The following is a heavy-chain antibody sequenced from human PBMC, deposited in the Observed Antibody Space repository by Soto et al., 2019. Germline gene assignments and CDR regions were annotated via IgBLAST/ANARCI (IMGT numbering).Heavy chain of an antibody. CDR1: GFTFSNSD. J-gene: IGHJ2*01. CDR3: ADTYDYDSSGYYAPRSGYWYFDL. CDR2: VSWNGSRT. V-gene: IGHV3-35*01. Sequence: PGGSLRLSCAASGFTFSNSDMNWVHQAPGKGLEWVSGVSWNGSRTHYADSVKGRFIISRDNSRNTLYLQTNSLRAEDTAVYYCADTYDYDSSGYYAPRSGYWYFDLWGRGTMVAVSS. D-gene: IGHD3-22*01.